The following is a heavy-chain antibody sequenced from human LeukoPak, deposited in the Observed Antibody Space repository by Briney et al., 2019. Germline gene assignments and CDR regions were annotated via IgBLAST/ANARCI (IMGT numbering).Heavy chain of an antibody. CDR3: AGGRSGYYGSGSYDN. CDR1: GGSISAYY. V-gene: IGHV4-59*01. Sequence: SETLSLTCTVSGGSISAYYWSWIRQPPGKGLEGIADFFYSGSTNYNPSLKSRVTISLDTSKNQFSLKLNSVTAADTAVYYCAGGRSGYYGSGSYDNWGQGTLVTVSS. J-gene: IGHJ4*02. D-gene: IGHD3-10*01. CDR2: FFYSGST.